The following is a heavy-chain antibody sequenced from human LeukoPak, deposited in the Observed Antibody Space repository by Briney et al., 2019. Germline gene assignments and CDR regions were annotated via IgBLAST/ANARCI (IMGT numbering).Heavy chain of an antibody. Sequence: GGSLRLSCAASGFTFSSYWIHWVRQAPGKGLVGVSRINSDGSKIRSADSVKGRFTISRDNAKNTVYLQMNSLRAEDTAISYCARDLYGAYWYFDLWGRGTLVTVSS. D-gene: IGHD4-17*01. CDR1: GFTFSSYW. CDR2: INSDGSKI. J-gene: IGHJ2*01. V-gene: IGHV3-74*01. CDR3: ARDLYGAYWYFDL.